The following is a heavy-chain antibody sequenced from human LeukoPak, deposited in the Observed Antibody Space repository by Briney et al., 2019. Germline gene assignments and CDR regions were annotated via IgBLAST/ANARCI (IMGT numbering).Heavy chain of an antibody. CDR2: IIPIFGTA. Sequence: SVKVSCKASGGTFSSYAVSWVRQAPGQGLEWMGGIIPIFGTANYAQKFQGRVTITADKSTSTAYMELSSLRSEDTAVYYCASNSGYDLDYFDYWGQGTLVTVSS. CDR1: GGTFSSYA. V-gene: IGHV1-69*06. J-gene: IGHJ4*02. CDR3: ASNSGYDLDYFDY. D-gene: IGHD5-12*01.